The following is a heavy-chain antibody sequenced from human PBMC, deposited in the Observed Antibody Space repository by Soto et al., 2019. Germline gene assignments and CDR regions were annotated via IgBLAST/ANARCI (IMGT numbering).Heavy chain of an antibody. J-gene: IGHJ5*02. CDR3: ARDPIAARPLYNWFDP. Sequence: SVKVSCKASGGTFSSYAISWVRQAPGQGLEWMGGIIPIFGTANYAQKFQGRVTITADKSTSTAYMELSSLRSEDTAVYYCARDPIAARPLYNWFDPWGHGTLVTVSS. D-gene: IGHD6-6*01. V-gene: IGHV1-69*06. CDR1: GGTFSSYA. CDR2: IIPIFGTA.